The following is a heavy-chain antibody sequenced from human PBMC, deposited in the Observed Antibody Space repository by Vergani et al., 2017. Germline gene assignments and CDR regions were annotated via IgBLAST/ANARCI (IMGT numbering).Heavy chain of an antibody. CDR1: GGSISSGGYS. D-gene: IGHD3-10*01. J-gene: IGHJ6*03. Sequence: QLQLQESGSGLVKPSQTLSLTSPAPGGSISSGGYSWSWIRQPPGKGLAWIGYIYYSGRTYYNPSLKSRVVISVDTSKKQFSLKLSSVTAADTAVYYCASATLGFGELLSIYYYMDVWGKGTTVTDSS. CDR2: IYYSGRT. V-gene: IGHV4-30-2*05. CDR3: ASATLGFGELLSIYYYMDV.